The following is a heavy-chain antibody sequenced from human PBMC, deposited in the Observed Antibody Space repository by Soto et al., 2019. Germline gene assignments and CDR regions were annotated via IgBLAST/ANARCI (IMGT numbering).Heavy chain of an antibody. Sequence: GGSLRLSCAASGFTFDDYTMHWVRQAPGKGLEWVSLISWDGGSTYYADSVKGRFTISRDNSKNSLYLQMNSLRTEDTALYYCAKEQRWLQLRGPFDYWGQGTLVTVSS. CDR1: GFTFDDYT. CDR2: ISWDGGST. D-gene: IGHD5-12*01. V-gene: IGHV3-43*01. J-gene: IGHJ4*02. CDR3: AKEQRWLQLRGPFDY.